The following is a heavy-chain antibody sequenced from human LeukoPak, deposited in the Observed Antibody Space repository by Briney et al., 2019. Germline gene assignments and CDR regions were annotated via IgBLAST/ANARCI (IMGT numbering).Heavy chain of an antibody. CDR2: MYLSGTT. CDR3: AGLVGRYSSGLYYYYFDY. Sequence: SETLSLTCTVSGDSVNSLDLWSWVRPPPGKGLEWIGEMYLSGTTHSNPSVKSRVTISIDKSKNQFFLNLSSVTAADTAVYYCAGLVGRYSSGLYYYYFDYWGQGTLVTVSS. D-gene: IGHD3-22*01. J-gene: IGHJ4*02. CDR1: GDSVNSLDL. V-gene: IGHV4-4*02.